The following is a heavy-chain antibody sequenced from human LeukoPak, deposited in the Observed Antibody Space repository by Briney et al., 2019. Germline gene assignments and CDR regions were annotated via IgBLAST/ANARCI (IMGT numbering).Heavy chain of an antibody. CDR2: IYYSGST. J-gene: IGHJ5*02. CDR1: GGSISSYY. CDR3: ARDGQTTVVTDNWFDP. V-gene: IGHV4-59*12. Sequence: PSETLSLTCTVSGGSISSYYWSWIRQPPGKGLEWIGYIYYSGSTNYNPSLKSRVTISVDTSKNQFSLKLSSVTAADTAVYYCARDGQTTVVTDNWFDPWGQGTLVTVSS. D-gene: IGHD4-23*01.